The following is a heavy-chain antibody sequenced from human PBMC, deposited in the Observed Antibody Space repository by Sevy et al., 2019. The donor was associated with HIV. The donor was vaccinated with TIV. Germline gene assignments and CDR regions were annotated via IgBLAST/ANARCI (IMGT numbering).Heavy chain of an antibody. CDR2: MKVDGSDK. J-gene: IGHJ4*02. D-gene: IGHD5-18*01. V-gene: IGHV3-7*01. CDR3: VGEGVGGYSYSLDQ. Sequence: GGSLRLSCAASGFTFSVYWMTWVRQAPGKGLEWVATMKVDGSDKDYVDSVKGRFTISRDNAKNSLYLQMNSLRAEDTAFYYCVGEGVGGYSYSLDQWGLGTLVTVSS. CDR1: GFTFSVYW.